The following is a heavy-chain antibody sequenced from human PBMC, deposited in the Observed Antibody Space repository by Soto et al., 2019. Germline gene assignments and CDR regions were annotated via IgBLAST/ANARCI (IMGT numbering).Heavy chain of an antibody. CDR2: ISCSGNQI. CDR3: AKNQDWNRPDPGAFDV. J-gene: IGHJ3*01. Sequence: EVQLSQSGGGLVRPGGSLRLSCAGSGFTFDDYAINWVRQAPGKGLEWVSGISCSGNQIDYTDSVEGRFIISRDDSKNTVFLQMNGLSAEDTAVYFCAKNQDWNRPDPGAFDVWGQGTTVTVTS. V-gene: IGHV3-23*01. D-gene: IGHD1-1*01. CDR1: GFTFDDYA.